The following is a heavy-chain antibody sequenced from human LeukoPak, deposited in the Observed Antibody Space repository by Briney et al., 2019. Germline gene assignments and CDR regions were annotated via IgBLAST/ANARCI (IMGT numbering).Heavy chain of an antibody. CDR3: ARGLASSGWHIDY. CDR2: IYYSGST. V-gene: IGHV4-59*12. Sequence: PSETLSLTCTVSGGSISSYYWSWIRQPPGKGLEWIGYIYYSGSTNYNPSLKSRVTISVDTSKNQFSLKLSSVTAADTAVYYCARGLASSGWHIDYWGQGTLVTVSS. D-gene: IGHD6-19*01. CDR1: GGSISSYY. J-gene: IGHJ4*02.